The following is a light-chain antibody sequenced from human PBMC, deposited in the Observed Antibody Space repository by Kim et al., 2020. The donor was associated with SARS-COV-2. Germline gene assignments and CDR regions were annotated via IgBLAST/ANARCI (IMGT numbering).Light chain of an antibody. CDR1: QSFANAY. Sequence: WSPGGRGTLSGRASQSFANAYLAWYQQKPGQAPRLIIYGTSNRATGSPDRFSGSASGSGFTLTINRLEPEDFAVYYCQQYSTSVTFGGGTKVDIK. V-gene: IGKV3-20*01. J-gene: IGKJ4*01. CDR2: GTS. CDR3: QQYSTSVT.